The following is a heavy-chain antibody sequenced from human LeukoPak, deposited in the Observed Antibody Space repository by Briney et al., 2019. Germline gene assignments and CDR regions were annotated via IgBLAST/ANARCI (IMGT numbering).Heavy chain of an antibody. Sequence: PSQTLSLTCTVSGGSISSGDYYWSWIRQPPGKGLEWIGYIYYSGSTYYNPSLKSRVTISVDTSKNQFSLKLSSVTAADTAVYYCARDRVRVYDSNGYYFDYWGQGTLVTVSS. CDR2: IYYSGST. D-gene: IGHD3-22*01. CDR3: ARDRVRVYDSNGYYFDY. V-gene: IGHV4-30-4*01. J-gene: IGHJ4*02. CDR1: GGSISSGDYY.